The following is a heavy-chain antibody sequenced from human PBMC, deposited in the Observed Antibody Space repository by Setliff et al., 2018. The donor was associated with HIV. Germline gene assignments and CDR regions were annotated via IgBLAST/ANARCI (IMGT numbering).Heavy chain of an antibody. CDR1: GFTFNTYA. V-gene: IGHV4-4*08. J-gene: IGHJ5*02. Sequence: GSLRLSCAASGFTFNTYAMSWVRQTPGKGLEWIGTFFHTGGITYNPSLRSRVTMSADTAESLLSLRLILVTAADTGVYYCGRGWFDPWGQGTLVTVSS. CDR2: FFHTGGI. D-gene: IGHD3-10*01. CDR3: GRGWFDP.